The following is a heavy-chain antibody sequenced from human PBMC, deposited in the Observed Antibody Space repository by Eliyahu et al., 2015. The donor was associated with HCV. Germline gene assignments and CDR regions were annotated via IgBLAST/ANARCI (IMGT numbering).Heavy chain of an antibody. J-gene: IGHJ6*02. CDR3: AGPIVVVPAAITTTLLYGMDV. CDR2: INWSGST. V-gene: IGHV4-34*01. Sequence: EINWSGSTNYNPSLKSRVTISVDTSKNQFSLKLSSVTAADTAVYYCAGPIVVVPAAITTTLLYGMDVWGQGTTVTVSS. D-gene: IGHD2-2*02.